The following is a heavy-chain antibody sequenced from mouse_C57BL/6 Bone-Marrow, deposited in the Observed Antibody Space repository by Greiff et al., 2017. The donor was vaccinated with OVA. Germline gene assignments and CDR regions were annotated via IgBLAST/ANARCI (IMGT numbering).Heavy chain of an antibody. D-gene: IGHD1-1*01. Sequence: VQLQQPGADLVKPGASVKVSCKASGYTFTSYWMHWVKQRPGQGLELIGRIHPSDSDTNYNQKFKGKATLTVDKSSSTAYMQLSSLTSEDSAVDYCAIKGDYGSSFFDYWGQGTTLTVSS. CDR2: IHPSDSDT. V-gene: IGHV1-74*01. J-gene: IGHJ2*01. CDR3: AIKGDYGSSFFDY. CDR1: GYTFTSYW.